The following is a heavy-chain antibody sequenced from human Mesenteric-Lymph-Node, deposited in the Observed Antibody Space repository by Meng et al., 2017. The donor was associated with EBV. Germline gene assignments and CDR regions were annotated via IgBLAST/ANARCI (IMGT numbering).Heavy chain of an antibody. D-gene: IGHD3-10*01. J-gene: IGHJ5*02. Sequence: QGQHQQWGAVLLKPSETLSLTCAVYGGSFSGYYWSWICQPPGKGLEWIGEINHSGSTNYNPSLKSRVTISVDTSKNHLSLKLASVTAADTAVYYCARFQLLSFGEQTWSQGSLVTVSS. CDR2: INHSGST. V-gene: IGHV4-34*01. CDR1: GGSFSGYY. CDR3: ARFQLLSFGEQT.